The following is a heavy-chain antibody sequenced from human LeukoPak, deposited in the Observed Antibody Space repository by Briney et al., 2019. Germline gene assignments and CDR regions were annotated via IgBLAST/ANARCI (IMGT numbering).Heavy chain of an antibody. CDR2: ISSSGSTI. Sequence: GGSLRLSCAASGFTFSSYEMNWVRQAPGKGLEWVSYISSSGSTIYYADSVKGRFTISRDNAKNSLYLQMNSLRAEDTAVYYCAGDYYGSGSYPDAFDIWGQGTMVTVSS. V-gene: IGHV3-48*03. CDR3: AGDYYGSGSYPDAFDI. J-gene: IGHJ3*02. CDR1: GFTFSSYE. D-gene: IGHD3-10*01.